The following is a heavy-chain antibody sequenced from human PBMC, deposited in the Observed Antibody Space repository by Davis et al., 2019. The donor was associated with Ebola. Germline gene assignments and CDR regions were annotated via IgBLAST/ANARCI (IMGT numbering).Heavy chain of an antibody. J-gene: IGHJ6*04. CDR1: GFTFYSYA. CDR3: SREVRGGFSPMDL. Sequence: GESLKISCAASGFTFYSYAMSWVRQAPGKGLEWVSAISGSGGSSYYAGSVKGRFTISRDNAKYTLYLQMNSLRAEDTAVYYCSREVRGGFSPMDLWGTGTTVTVSS. D-gene: IGHD5-18*01. CDR2: ISGSGGSS. V-gene: IGHV3-23*01.